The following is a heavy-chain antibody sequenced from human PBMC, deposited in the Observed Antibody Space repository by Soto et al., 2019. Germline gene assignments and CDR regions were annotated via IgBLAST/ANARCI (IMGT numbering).Heavy chain of an antibody. CDR3: ARDIRGTSGVVIDY. Sequence: QVQLQQWGAGLLKPSETLSLTCAVYGGSFSGYYWSWIRQPPGKGLEWIGEINHSGSTNYNPSLKSRVAISVDTSKNQFSLKVTSVTAADTAVYFCARDIRGTSGVVIDYSGQGTLVTVSS. D-gene: IGHD2-15*01. V-gene: IGHV4-34*01. CDR1: GGSFSGYY. J-gene: IGHJ4*02. CDR2: INHSGST.